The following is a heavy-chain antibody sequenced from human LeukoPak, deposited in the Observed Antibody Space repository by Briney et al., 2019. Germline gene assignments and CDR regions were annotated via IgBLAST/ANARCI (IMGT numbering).Heavy chain of an antibody. D-gene: IGHD2-15*01. J-gene: IGHJ6*02. CDR1: GFTFSHYG. CDR2: IYYDGSNK. V-gene: IGHV3-30*12. Sequence: PGRSLRLSCAASGFTFSHYGMHWVRQAPGKGLEWVAVIYYDGSNKYYADSVKGRFTIPRDNSKSTLYLQMNSLRAEDTAVYYCARGRYCSGGSCWRGMDVWGQGTTVTVSS. CDR3: ARGRYCSGGSCWRGMDV.